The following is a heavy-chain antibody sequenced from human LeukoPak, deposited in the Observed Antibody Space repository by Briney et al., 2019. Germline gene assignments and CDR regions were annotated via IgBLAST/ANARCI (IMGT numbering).Heavy chain of an antibody. CDR3: VRGDGDLFDY. D-gene: IGHD4-17*01. V-gene: IGHV3-21*06. Sequence: GGSLRLSCAASGFTFRSYNMNWVRQAPGEGLEWVSFISKTTTNIYYGDSVRGRITISRDNAKNSIHLQMSSLRAEDSAVYYCVRGDGDLFDYWGQGTLVSVSS. CDR1: GFTFRSYN. CDR2: ISKTTTNI. J-gene: IGHJ4*02.